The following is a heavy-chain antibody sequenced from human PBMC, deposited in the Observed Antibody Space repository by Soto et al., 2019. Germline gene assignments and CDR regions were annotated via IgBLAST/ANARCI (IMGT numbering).Heavy chain of an antibody. D-gene: IGHD3-3*01. Sequence: QVQLVQSGAEVKKPGGSVKVSCKASGYTFTSYGISWVRQAPGPGLEWMGWISAYNGNTNYAQKLQGRVTMTTDTSTGTAYMELRSLRSVDTAVYYGARGDFFWAPLFDYLGQGTLGTVSS. CDR2: ISAYNGNT. CDR3: ARGDFFWAPLFDY. V-gene: IGHV1-18*01. CDR1: GYTFTSYG. J-gene: IGHJ4*02.